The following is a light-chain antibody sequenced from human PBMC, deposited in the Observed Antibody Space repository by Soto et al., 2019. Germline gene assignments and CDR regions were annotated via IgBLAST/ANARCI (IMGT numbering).Light chain of an antibody. CDR2: YDD. CDR1: SSNIGNNA. J-gene: IGLJ2*01. CDR3: AAWDDSLNVMV. V-gene: IGLV1-36*01. Sequence: QSVLTQPPSVSEAPRQRVTISCSGSSSNIGNNAVNWYQQLPGKAPKLLIYYDDLLPSGVSDRFSGSKPGTSASLAISGLQSEDEADYYCAAWDDSLNVMVFGGGTKLTVL.